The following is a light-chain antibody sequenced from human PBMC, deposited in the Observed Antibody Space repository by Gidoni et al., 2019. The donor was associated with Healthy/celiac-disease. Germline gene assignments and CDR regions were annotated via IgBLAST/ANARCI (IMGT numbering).Light chain of an antibody. CDR3: QQRSNWPRGLT. Sequence: EIVLTQSPATLSLSPGERATLSCRASQSVSSYLAWYQQKPGQAPRLLIYDASNRATGIPARFSGSGSGTDFTLTISSLEPEDFAVYYCQQRSNWPRGLTFGQGTRLEIK. J-gene: IGKJ5*01. V-gene: IGKV3-11*01. CDR1: QSVSSY. CDR2: DAS.